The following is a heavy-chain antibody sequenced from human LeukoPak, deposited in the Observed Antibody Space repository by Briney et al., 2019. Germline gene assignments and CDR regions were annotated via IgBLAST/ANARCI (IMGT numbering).Heavy chain of an antibody. D-gene: IGHD1-26*01. V-gene: IGHV1-2*02. Sequence: ASVKVSCTASGYTFTGYYMHWVRQAPGQGLEWLGWINPNSGGTNYAKKFQGKVTMTRETSISTGYMELSRLRSDDTAAYYWARTTMRFLSDFDYWGQGTLVTVSS. CDR1: GYTFTGYY. J-gene: IGHJ4*02. CDR3: ARTTMRFLSDFDY. CDR2: INPNSGGT.